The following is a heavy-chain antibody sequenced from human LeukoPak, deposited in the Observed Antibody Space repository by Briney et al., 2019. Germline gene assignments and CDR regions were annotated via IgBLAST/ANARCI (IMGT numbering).Heavy chain of an antibody. CDR2: INWNRGNI. Sequence: GRSLRLSCAASGFTFDDYAMHWVRQAPGKGLEWVSGINWNRGNIDYADSVKGRFTISRDNAKNSLYLQMSSLRTEDTALYYCAKDMGYDSSGSLDYWGQGTLVTVSS. CDR1: GFTFDDYA. V-gene: IGHV3-9*01. CDR3: AKDMGYDSSGSLDY. D-gene: IGHD3-22*01. J-gene: IGHJ4*02.